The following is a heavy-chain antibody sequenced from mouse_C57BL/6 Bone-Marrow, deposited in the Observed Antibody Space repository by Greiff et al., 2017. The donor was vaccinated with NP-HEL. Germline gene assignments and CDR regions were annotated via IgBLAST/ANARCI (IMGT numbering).Heavy chain of an antibody. CDR2: ISYDGSN. CDR3: ARGDSLAY. CDR1: GYSITSGYY. J-gene: IGHJ3*01. D-gene: IGHD3-3*01. V-gene: IGHV3-6*01. Sequence: EVQLKESGPGLVKPSQSLSLTCSVTGYSITSGYYWNWIRQFPGNKLEWMGYISYDGSNNYNPSLKNRISITRDTSKNQFFLKLNSVTTEDTATYYCARGDSLAYWGQGTLVTVSA.